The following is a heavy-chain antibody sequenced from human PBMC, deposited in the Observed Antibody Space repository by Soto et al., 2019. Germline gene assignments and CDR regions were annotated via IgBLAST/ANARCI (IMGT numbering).Heavy chain of an antibody. V-gene: IGHV1-3*01. CDR3: ARDFNWASYY. CDR1: GYTFTSYA. CDR2: INAGNGNR. Sequence: ASVKVSCKASGYTFTSYAMHWVRQAPGQRLEWMGWINAGNGNRKYSQRFQGRVTIASDTSASTGYMELSSLRSEDTAVYYCARDFNWASYYWGQGTLVTVSS. J-gene: IGHJ4*02. D-gene: IGHD1-1*01.